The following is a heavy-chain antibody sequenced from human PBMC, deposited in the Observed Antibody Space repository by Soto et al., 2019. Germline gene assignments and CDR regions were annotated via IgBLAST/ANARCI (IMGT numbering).Heavy chain of an antibody. J-gene: IGHJ4*02. Sequence: HLQLQESGPGLVKPSETMSLTCTVSTYSSSFTNSDWGWILQPPGKGLQWIGSSSYNGGTFYNPSLKARVVISFDTSTKPSSVQVTSVTAADTAVSFCARHRIDVVWRGFEFWGQGRHVTV. CDR1: TYSSSFTNSD. D-gene: IGHD3-10*01. CDR3: ARHRIDVVWRGFEF. CDR2: SSYNGGT. V-gene: IGHV4-39*01.